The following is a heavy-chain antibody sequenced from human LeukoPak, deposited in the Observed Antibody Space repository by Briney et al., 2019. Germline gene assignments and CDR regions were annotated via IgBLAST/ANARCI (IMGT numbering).Heavy chain of an antibody. J-gene: IGHJ4*02. V-gene: IGHV3-23*01. CDR2: ISGSGGIT. Sequence: GGTLRLSCAASGFTFSSYGMSWVRQAPGKGLEWVSAISGSGGITYYADSVKGRFTISRDNSKNTLYLQMNSLRAEDKAVYYCAKGNYYVSSGPTFDYWGQGTLVTVSS. CDR3: AKGNYYVSSGPTFDY. D-gene: IGHD3-22*01. CDR1: GFTFSSYG.